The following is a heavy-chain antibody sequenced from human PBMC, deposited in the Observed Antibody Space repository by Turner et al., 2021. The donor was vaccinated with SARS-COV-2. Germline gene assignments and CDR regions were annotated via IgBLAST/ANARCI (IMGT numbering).Heavy chain of an antibody. CDR2: ISYDGSNK. D-gene: IGHD5-12*01. CDR3: ARGGGYGAAFDY. CDR1: GFTFSSYA. V-gene: IGHV3-30-3*01. J-gene: IGHJ4*02. Sequence: QVQLVESGGGVVQRGRSLRLSCAASGFTFSSYARHWVRQAPGRGLERVAVISYDGSNKFDADSVKSRLTISRDNSKNTLYMQMNSLRAEDTAVYYCARGGGYGAAFDYWGQGTLVTVSS.